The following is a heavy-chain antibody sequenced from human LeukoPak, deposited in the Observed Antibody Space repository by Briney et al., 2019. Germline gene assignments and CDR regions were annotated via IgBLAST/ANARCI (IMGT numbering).Heavy chain of an antibody. CDR2: IIPIFGTA. J-gene: IGHJ4*02. V-gene: IGHV1-69*05. CDR3: ARFVVGATTGFDY. Sequence: SVTVSCKASGGTFSSYAISWVRQAPGQGLEWMGGIIPIFGTANYAQKFQGRVTITTDESTSTAYMELSSLRSEDTAVYYCARFVVGATTGFDYWGQGTLVTVSS. CDR1: GGTFSSYA. D-gene: IGHD1-26*01.